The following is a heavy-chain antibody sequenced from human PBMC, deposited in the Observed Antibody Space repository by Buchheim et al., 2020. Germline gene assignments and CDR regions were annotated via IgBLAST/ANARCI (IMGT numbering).Heavy chain of an antibody. CDR1: GFTFSRYA. V-gene: IGHV3-30-3*01. CDR3: ARVPPVGLPIPNFDS. Sequence: QVQLVESGGGVVQPGRSLRLSCAASGFTFSRYAIHWVRQAPGKGLEWVAVISYDGSNKYFADSVKGRFTLSRDNSRNTVYLQMNSLRLEDTALYYCARVPPVGLPIPNFDSWGQGTL. D-gene: IGHD5-18*01. CDR2: ISYDGSNK. J-gene: IGHJ4*02.